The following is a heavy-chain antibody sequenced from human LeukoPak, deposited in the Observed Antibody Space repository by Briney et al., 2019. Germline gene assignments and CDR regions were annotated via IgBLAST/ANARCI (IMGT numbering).Heavy chain of an antibody. CDR3: ARGWSGSYYSHYYYYMDV. CDR2: ISAYNGNT. Sequence: GASVKVSCKASGYTFTSYGISWVRQAPGLGLEWMGWISAYNGNTNYAQKLQGRVTMTTDTSTSTAYMELRSLRSDDTAVYYCARGWSGSYYSHYYYYMDVWGKGTTVTVSS. D-gene: IGHD1-26*01. V-gene: IGHV1-18*01. CDR1: GYTFTSYG. J-gene: IGHJ6*03.